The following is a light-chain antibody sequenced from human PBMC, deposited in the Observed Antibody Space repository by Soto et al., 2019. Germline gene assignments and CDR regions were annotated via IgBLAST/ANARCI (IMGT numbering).Light chain of an antibody. CDR1: QIVSSY. CDR3: QQRNYWQVT. CDR2: DAS. Sequence: EIVLTQSPATLSLSPWERAALSCVASQIVSSYLSWYQQKPGQAPRLLSYDASNRATGIPARFSGSGSGTDFTLTISSLEPEDFAVYYCQQRNYWQVTFGQGTRLEIK. V-gene: IGKV3-11*01. J-gene: IGKJ5*01.